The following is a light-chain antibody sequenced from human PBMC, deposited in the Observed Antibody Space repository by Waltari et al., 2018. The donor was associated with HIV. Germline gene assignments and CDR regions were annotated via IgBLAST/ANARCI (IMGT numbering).Light chain of an antibody. CDR2: GND. CDR3: ATWDDSLKGVI. CDR1: SSNIGSNT. V-gene: IGLV1-44*01. Sequence: QSELPQPPSTSGAPGQRVTLSGSGSSSNIGSNTVHWYQHLPGATPKLLIYGNDQWPSGVPDRFSGSKSGTSASLAISGLLSEDEGDYYCATWDDSLKGVIFGGGTKLTVL. J-gene: IGLJ2*01.